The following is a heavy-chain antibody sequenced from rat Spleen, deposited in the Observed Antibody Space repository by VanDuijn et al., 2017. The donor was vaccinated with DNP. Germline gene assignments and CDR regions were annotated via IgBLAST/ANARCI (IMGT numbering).Heavy chain of an antibody. J-gene: IGHJ4*01. CDR1: GFTFSGYY. V-gene: IGHV5-7*01. CDR3: ARQTYYDGSYPYTMDA. CDR2: ISYDGGNT. D-gene: IGHD1-12*02. Sequence: EVQLVESGGDLVQPGRSLKLSCAASGFTFSGYYMAWVRQAPTKGLEWVAYISYDGGNTYYGDSVKGRFTISRDDAKNTLSLQMDSLRSEDTATYYCARQTYYDGSYPYTMDAWGQGTSVTVSS.